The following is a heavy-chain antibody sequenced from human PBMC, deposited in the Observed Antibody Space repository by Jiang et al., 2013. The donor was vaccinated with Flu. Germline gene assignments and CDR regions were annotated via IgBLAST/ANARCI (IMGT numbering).Heavy chain of an antibody. CDR3: AKVDSGSPADSFDI. CDR2: TSGSGSST. J-gene: IGHJ3*02. CDR1: GFIFSNYA. D-gene: IGHD1-26*01. V-gene: IGHV3-23*01. Sequence: GLVQPGGPVRLSCAASGFIFSNYAMSWVRQAPGKGLEWVSVTSGSGSSTYYADSVKGRFTISRDNSKNTLYLQMNSLRAEDTALYFCAKVDSGSPADSFDIWGQGTMVTVSS.